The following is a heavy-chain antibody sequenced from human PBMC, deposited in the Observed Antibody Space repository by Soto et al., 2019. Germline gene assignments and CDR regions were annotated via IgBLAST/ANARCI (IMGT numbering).Heavy chain of an antibody. CDR3: ARGFGLVRGARPLHFDY. CDR1: GGSFSGYY. D-gene: IGHD3-10*01. J-gene: IGHJ4*02. CDR2: INHSGST. V-gene: IGHV4-34*01. Sequence: SETLSLTCAVYGGSFSGYYWSWIRQPPGKGLEWIGEINHSGSTNYNPSLKSRVTISVDTSKNQFSLKLSSVTAADTAVYYCARGFGLVRGARPLHFDYWGQGTLVTVSS.